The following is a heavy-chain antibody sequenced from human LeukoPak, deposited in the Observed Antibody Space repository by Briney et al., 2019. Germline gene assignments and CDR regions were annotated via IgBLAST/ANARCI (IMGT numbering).Heavy chain of an antibody. Sequence: SETLSLTCTVSGGSISSGGYYWSWIRQPPGKGLEWIGYIYHSGSTYYNPSLKSRVTISVDRSKNQFSLRLSSVTAADTAVYCCASGLYCYGSGSPGYWGQGTLVTVSS. V-gene: IGHV4-30-2*01. CDR1: GGSISSGGYY. CDR2: IYHSGST. J-gene: IGHJ4*02. D-gene: IGHD3-10*01. CDR3: ASGLYCYGSGSPGY.